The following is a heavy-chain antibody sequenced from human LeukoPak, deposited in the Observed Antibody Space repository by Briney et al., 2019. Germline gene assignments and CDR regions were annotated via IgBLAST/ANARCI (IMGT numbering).Heavy chain of an antibody. D-gene: IGHD1-26*01. Sequence: GGSLRLSCVASGLTFSGYEMNWVRQAPGKGLEWLSYITSSDSTTHYADSVKGRFTMSRDNAKNSLYLQMNSLRAEDTAVYYCARDGWELPYFDYWGQGTLVTVSS. CDR1: GLTFSGYE. CDR2: ITSSDSTT. CDR3: ARDGWELPYFDY. V-gene: IGHV3-48*03. J-gene: IGHJ4*02.